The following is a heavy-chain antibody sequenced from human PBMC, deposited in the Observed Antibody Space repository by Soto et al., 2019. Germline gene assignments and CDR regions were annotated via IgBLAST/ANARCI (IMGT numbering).Heavy chain of an antibody. Sequence: GGSLRLSCAASGFTFSSYSMNWVRQAPGKGLEWVSSISSSSSYIYYADSVKGRFTISRDNAKNSLYLQMNSLRAEDTAVYYCARGNVLRYFDWLPDVDDWGQRTLVTVSS. D-gene: IGHD3-9*01. J-gene: IGHJ4*02. CDR2: ISSSSSYI. V-gene: IGHV3-21*01. CDR3: ARGNVLRYFDWLPDVDD. CDR1: GFTFSSYS.